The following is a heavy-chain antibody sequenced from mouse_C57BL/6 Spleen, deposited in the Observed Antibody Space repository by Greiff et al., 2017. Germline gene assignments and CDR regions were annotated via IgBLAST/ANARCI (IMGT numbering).Heavy chain of an antibody. V-gene: IGHV1-52*01. D-gene: IGHD1-1*01. CDR1: GYTFTSYW. J-gene: IGHJ1*03. CDR3: ARRGVITTVVDWYFDV. Sequence: QVQLQQPGAELVRPGSSVKLSCKASGYTFTSYWMHWVKQRPIQGLEWIGNIDPSDSETHYNQKFKDKATLTVDKSYSTAYMQLSSLTSEDSAVYYCARRGVITTVVDWYFDVWGTGTTVTVSS. CDR2: IDPSDSET.